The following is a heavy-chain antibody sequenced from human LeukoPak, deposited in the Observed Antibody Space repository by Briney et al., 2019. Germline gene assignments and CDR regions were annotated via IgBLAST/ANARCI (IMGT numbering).Heavy chain of an antibody. CDR1: GDSFSSNSAA. V-gene: IGHV6-1*01. D-gene: IGHD3-22*01. CDR3: AREGYYDSSGLYYYYYYGMDV. J-gene: IGHJ6*02. CDR2: TYYRSKWYN. Sequence: ASQTLSLTCAISGDSFSSNSAAWNWIRQSPSRGLEWLGRTYYRSKWYNDYAVSVKSRITINPDTSKNQFSLQLNSVTPEDTAVYYCAREGYYDSSGLYYYYYYGMDVWGQGTTVTVSS.